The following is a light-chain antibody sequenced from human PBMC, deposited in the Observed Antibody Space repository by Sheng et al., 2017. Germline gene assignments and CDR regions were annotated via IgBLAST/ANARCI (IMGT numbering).Light chain of an antibody. CDR3: QQYHSFPWT. CDR2: EAS. Sequence: DIQMTQSPSTLYASVGDRVTIACRASQSIGNWLAWYQQKPGKAPEVVISEASNLENGVSPRFSGSGSGTEFTLAISSLQPDDFAIYYCQQYHSFPWTFGRGTQVELK. J-gene: IGKJ1*01. CDR1: QSIGNW. V-gene: IGKV1-5*03.